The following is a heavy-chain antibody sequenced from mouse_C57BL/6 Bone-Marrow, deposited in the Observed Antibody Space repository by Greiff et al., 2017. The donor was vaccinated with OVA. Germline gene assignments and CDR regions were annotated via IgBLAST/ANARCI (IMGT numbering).Heavy chain of an antibody. CDR1: GYAFTNYL. D-gene: IGHD1-1*01. J-gene: IGHJ4*01. Sequence: VQLQQSGAELVRPGTSVKVSCKASGYAFTNYLIEWVKQRPGQGLEWIGVINPGSGGTNYNEKFKGKATLTADKSSSTAYMQLSRLTSEDSAVYFCARGTTGGDYWGQGTSVTVSS. V-gene: IGHV1-54*01. CDR2: INPGSGGT. CDR3: ARGTTGGDY.